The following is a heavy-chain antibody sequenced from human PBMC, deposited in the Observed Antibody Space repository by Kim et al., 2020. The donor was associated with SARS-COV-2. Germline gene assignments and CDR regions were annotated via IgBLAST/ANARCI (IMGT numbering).Heavy chain of an antibody. V-gene: IGHV4-31*02. D-gene: IGHD3-3*01. J-gene: IGHJ4*02. Sequence: LKSRVTISVNTSKNQFSLKLNCVTAADTAVYYCARGRITIFGVVTEFDYWGQGTLVTVSS. CDR3: ARGRITIFGVVTEFDY.